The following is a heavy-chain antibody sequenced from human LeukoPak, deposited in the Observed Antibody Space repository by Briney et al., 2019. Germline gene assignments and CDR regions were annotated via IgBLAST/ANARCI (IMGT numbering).Heavy chain of an antibody. V-gene: IGHV3-30*18. CDR1: GFTFSSYG. CDR2: VSYDGSNK. CDR3: AKEETTGGVTPDFGPNDY. Sequence: GGSLRLSCAASGFTFSSYGMHWVRQAPDKGLEWVAVVSYDGSNKYYADSVKGRFTISRDNSKNTLYLQMISLRAEDTAVYYCAKEETTGGVTPDFGPNDYWGQGTLVTVSS. D-gene: IGHD2-21*02. J-gene: IGHJ4*02.